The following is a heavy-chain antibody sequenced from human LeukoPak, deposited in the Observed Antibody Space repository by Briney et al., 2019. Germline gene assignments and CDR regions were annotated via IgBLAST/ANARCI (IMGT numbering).Heavy chain of an antibody. V-gene: IGHV3-7*01. D-gene: IGHD6-19*01. CDR2: IKQDGSEK. CDR3: ARVWGSGWYMDY. Sequence: GRSLRLSCAASGFTFSSYGMHWVRQAPGKGLEWVANIKQDGSEKYYVDSVKGRFTISRDNAKNSLYLQMNSLRAEDTAVYYCARVWGSGWYMDYWGQGTLVTVSS. CDR1: GFTFSSYG. J-gene: IGHJ4*02.